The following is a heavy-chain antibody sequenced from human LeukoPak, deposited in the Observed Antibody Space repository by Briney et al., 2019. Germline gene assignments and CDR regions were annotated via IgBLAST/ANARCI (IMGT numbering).Heavy chain of an antibody. J-gene: IGHJ3*02. Sequence: ASVKVSCKASGYTFTSYGISWVRQAPGQGLEWMGWISAYNGNTNYAQKLQGRVTMTTDTSTSTAYMELRSLRSDDTAVYYCARGSPTHFYGSGTFYKSRGQLNTWGQGTMVTVSS. V-gene: IGHV1-18*01. CDR2: ISAYNGNT. D-gene: IGHD3-10*01. CDR3: ARGSPTHFYGSGTFYKSRGQLNT. CDR1: GYTFTSYG.